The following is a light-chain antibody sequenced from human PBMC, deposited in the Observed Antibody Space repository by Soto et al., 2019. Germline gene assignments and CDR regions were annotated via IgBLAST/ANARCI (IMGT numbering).Light chain of an antibody. CDR2: GAS. J-gene: IGKJ2*02. CDR3: QQYGSSPRGT. CDR1: QSVSSSY. Sequence: EIVLTQSPGTLSLSPGERATLSCRVSQSVSSSYLAWYQQKPGQAPRLLIYGASSRATGIPDRFSGSGSGTDFTLTISRLEPEDFAVYYCQQYGSSPRGTFGQGTKLEIK. V-gene: IGKV3-20*01.